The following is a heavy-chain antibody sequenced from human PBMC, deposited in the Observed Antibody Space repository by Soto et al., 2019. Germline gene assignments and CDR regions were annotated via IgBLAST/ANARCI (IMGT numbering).Heavy chain of an antibody. CDR2: ISYSGST. D-gene: IGHD5-18*01. J-gene: IGHJ6*02. CDR3: ARGHRAMEYYYYYGMDV. V-gene: IGHV4-59*01. Sequence: SETLSLTCPVSGGSISSSYWSWIRQPPGKGLEWIGYISYSGSTTYNPSLKSRITLSVDTSKNQFSLRVSSVTAADTAVYYCARGHRAMEYYYYYGMDVWGQGTTVTVSS. CDR1: GGSISSSY.